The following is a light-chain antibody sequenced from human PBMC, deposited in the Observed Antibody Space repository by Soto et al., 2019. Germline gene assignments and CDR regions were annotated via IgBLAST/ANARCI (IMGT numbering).Light chain of an antibody. CDR2: DVS. Sequence: QSALTQPASVSGSPGQSITISCTGTSSDVGGYNFVSWYQQHPGKAPKLMIYDVSNRPSGVSNRFSGSKSGSTASLTISGLLADDEADYYCSSYTSSNTVVFGGGTKVTVL. CDR3: SSYTSSNTVV. J-gene: IGLJ2*01. V-gene: IGLV2-14*01. CDR1: SSDVGGYNF.